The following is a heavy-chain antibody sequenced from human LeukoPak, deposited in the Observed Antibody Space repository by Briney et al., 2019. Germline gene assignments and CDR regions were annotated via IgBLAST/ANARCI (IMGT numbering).Heavy chain of an antibody. CDR1: GYTFTSYG. V-gene: IGHV1-18*01. CDR2: ISAYSGDT. CDR3: ARVSLGNEPGSPQNYYYYGMDV. J-gene: IGHJ6*02. Sequence: ASVKVSCKASGYTFTSYGISWVRQAPGQGLEWMGWISAYSGDTNYAQKFQGRATMTTDTSTSTAYMELRSLSSDDTAVYYCARVSLGNEPGSPQNYYYYGMDVWGQGTTVTVSS.